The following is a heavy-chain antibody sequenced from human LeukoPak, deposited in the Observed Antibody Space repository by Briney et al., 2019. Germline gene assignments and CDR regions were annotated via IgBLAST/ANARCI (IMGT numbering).Heavy chain of an antibody. CDR1: GFTVSNTY. Sequence: GGSLRLSCAASGFTVSNTYMSWVRQAPGKGLEWVSLIYSGGGTYSADSVKGRFTISRDNSKNTLYLQMNSLRAEDTAVYYCAASLPNIVVVPATKGPFGYWGQGALVTVSS. D-gene: IGHD2-2*01. CDR3: AASLPNIVVVPATKGPFGY. V-gene: IGHV3-53*01. CDR2: IYSGGGT. J-gene: IGHJ4*02.